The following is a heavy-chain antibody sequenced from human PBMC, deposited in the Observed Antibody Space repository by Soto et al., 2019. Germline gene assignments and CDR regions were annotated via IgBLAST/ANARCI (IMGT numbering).Heavy chain of an antibody. CDR2: INAGNGNT. CDR1: GYTFTSYA. Sequence: QVQLVQSGAEVKKPGASVKVSCKASGYTFTSYAMHWVRQAPGQRLEWMGWINAGNGNTKYSQKFQGRVTITRDTSASTAYMELSSLRSEDTAVYYCARDTELGGNLGYCSGGSCYSRSTWFDPWGQGTLVTVSS. CDR3: ARDTELGGNLGYCSGGSCYSRSTWFDP. V-gene: IGHV1-3*01. J-gene: IGHJ5*02. D-gene: IGHD2-15*01.